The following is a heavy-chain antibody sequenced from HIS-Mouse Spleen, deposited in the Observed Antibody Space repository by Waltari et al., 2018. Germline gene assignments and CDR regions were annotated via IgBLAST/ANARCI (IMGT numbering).Heavy chain of an antibody. Sequence: GFTFSSYGMHWVRQAPGKGLEWVAVILYDGSNKYYADSVKGRFTISRDNSKNTLYLQMNSLRAEDTAVYYCARDGSPYSSSWYHDFDYWGQGTLVTVSS. CDR2: ILYDGSNK. V-gene: IGHV3-33*01. CDR1: GFTFSSYG. CDR3: ARDGSPYSSSWYHDFDY. D-gene: IGHD6-13*01. J-gene: IGHJ4*02.